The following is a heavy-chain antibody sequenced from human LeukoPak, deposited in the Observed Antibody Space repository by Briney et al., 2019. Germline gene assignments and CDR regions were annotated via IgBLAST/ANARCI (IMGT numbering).Heavy chain of an antibody. CDR1: GFTFTSYY. V-gene: IGHV1-46*03. Sequence: ASVKVSCKASGFTFTSYYMHWVRQAPGEGLEWMGIINPSGGSTSYPQKFQGRVTMTRDTSTSTVYMELSSLRSEDTAVYYCACVVRGAFDIWGQGTLVTVSS. CDR3: ACVVRGAFDI. D-gene: IGHD2-21*01. CDR2: INPSGGST. J-gene: IGHJ3*02.